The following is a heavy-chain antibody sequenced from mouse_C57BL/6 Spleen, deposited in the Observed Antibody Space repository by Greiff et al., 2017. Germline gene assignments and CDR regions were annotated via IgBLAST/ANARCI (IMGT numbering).Heavy chain of an antibody. CDR3: ARSGFRRGPWFAY. V-gene: IGHV1-52*01. Sequence: VQLQQPGAELVRPGSSVKLSCKASGYTFTSYWMHWVKQRPIQGLEWIGNIDPSASETHSNQKFKDTATLTVDTASSTAYMQLSSLTSEDSAVYYCARSGFRRGPWFAYWGQGTLVTVSA. CDR2: IDPSASET. D-gene: IGHD3-1*01. J-gene: IGHJ3*01. CDR1: GYTFTSYW.